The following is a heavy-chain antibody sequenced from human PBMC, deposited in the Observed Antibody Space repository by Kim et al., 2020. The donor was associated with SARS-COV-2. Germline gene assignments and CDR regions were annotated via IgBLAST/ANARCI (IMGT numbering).Heavy chain of an antibody. Sequence: ASVKVSCKASGYTFTSYYMHWVRQAPGQGLEWMGIINPSGGSTSYAQKFQGRVTMTRDTSTSTVYMELSSLRSEDTAVYYCARDRKLGISYYYYGMDVWGQGTTVTVSS. CDR2: INPSGGST. D-gene: IGHD7-27*01. CDR1: GYTFTSYY. J-gene: IGHJ6*02. V-gene: IGHV1-46*01. CDR3: ARDRKLGISYYYYGMDV.